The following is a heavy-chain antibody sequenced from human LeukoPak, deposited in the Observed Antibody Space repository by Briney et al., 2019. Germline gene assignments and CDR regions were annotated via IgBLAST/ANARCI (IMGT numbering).Heavy chain of an antibody. CDR1: GYTFSYYH. Sequence: ASVKVSCKASGYTFSYYHISWVRQAPGQGLEWMGWINAENGKTNYAQKVQGRVIMTTDTSTSTGYMELRSLTSDDTALYYCARRTDYGGDSYYGMDVWGQGTTVTVSS. J-gene: IGHJ6*02. CDR3: ARRTDYGGDSYYGMDV. V-gene: IGHV1-18*01. CDR2: INAENGKT. D-gene: IGHD4-23*01.